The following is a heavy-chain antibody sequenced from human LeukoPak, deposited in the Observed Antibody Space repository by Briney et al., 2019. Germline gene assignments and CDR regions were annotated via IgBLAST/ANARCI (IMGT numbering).Heavy chain of an antibody. CDR1: GYTFTSYG. CDR2: ISAYNGNT. J-gene: IGHJ4*02. V-gene: IGHV1-18*01. CDR3: ARVSLYYYDHTVDY. Sequence: GASVKVSCKASGYTFTSYGISWVRQAPGQGLEWMGWISAYNGNTNYAQKLQGRVTMTTDTSTSTAYMELRSLRSDDTAVYYCARVSLYYYDHTVDYWGQGTLVTVSS. D-gene: IGHD3-22*01.